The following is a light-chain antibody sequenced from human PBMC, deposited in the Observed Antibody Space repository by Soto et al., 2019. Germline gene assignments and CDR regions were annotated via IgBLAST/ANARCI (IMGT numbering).Light chain of an antibody. J-gene: IGKJ1*01. CDR1: QSVSSNY. V-gene: IGKV3-20*01. CDR2: GAS. CDR3: QEYDTSPRT. Sequence: EGMLTQSPGTLSLSPGERATLSCRASQSVSSNYLAWYQQKYGQAPRLLLYGASNRATGIPDRFSGSGSGTDFTLTIRRLEPEDLADYYCQEYDTSPRTFGHGTKVEF.